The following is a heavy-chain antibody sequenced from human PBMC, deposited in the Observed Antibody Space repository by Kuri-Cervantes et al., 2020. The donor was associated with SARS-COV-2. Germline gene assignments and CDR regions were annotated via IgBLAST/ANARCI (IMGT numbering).Heavy chain of an antibody. V-gene: IGHV4-39*07. CDR3: ARAGYSSSWDYYYYHYMDV. J-gene: IGHJ6*03. Sequence: SETLSLTCTVSGGSICSFTYYWDWIRQPPGKGLEWVGSISSNGNTYYNPSLKSRVTISVDTSKNQFSLKLSSVTAADTAVYYCARAGYSSSWDYYYYHYMDVWGKGTTVTVSS. D-gene: IGHD6-13*01. CDR1: GGSICSFTYY. CDR2: ISSNGNT.